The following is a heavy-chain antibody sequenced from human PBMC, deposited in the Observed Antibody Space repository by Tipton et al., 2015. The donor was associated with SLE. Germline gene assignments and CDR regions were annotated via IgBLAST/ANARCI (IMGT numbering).Heavy chain of an antibody. V-gene: IGHV3-64D*06. D-gene: IGHD1-26*01. CDR1: GFPFSNYA. J-gene: IGHJ4*02. CDR3: VKDNSLGATPFDY. CDR2: ISSNGGST. Sequence: QLVQSGGGLVQPGGSLRLSCSASGFPFSNYAIHWVRQAPGTGLEYVSSISSNGGSTYYADSVKGRFTISRDNSKNTLYLQMRSLRAEDTAVYYCVKDNSLGATPFDYWGQGTLVTVSS.